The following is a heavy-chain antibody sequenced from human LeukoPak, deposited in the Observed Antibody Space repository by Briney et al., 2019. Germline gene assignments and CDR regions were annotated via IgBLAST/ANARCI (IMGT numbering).Heavy chain of an antibody. D-gene: IGHD4-17*01. V-gene: IGHV3-53*01. Sequence: GGSLRLSCVASGFTFSTFAMSWVRQAPGKGLECISVIYSGGSTDYADSVKGRLTISRDNSKNTLYLQMNSLRAEDTAVYYCARVVDHDYGDYYLDYWGQGTLVTVSS. CDR2: IYSGGST. CDR1: GFTFSTFA. J-gene: IGHJ4*02. CDR3: ARVVDHDYGDYYLDY.